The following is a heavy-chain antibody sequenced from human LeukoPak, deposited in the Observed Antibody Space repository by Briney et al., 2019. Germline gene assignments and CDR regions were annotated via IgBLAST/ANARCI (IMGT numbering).Heavy chain of an antibody. CDR2: ISAYNGNT. V-gene: IGHV1-18*03. CDR3: AKDIVYDPYFAH. D-gene: IGHD5/OR15-5a*01. CDR1: GYTFTSYG. Sequence: ASVTVSCKASGYTFTSYGISWVRQAPGQGLEWMGWISAYNGNTSYAQTLQGRVSMTTDTSTSTAYMELRSRRPGDMSVYYSAKDIVYDPYFAHWGQRTLVTVSS. J-gene: IGHJ4*02.